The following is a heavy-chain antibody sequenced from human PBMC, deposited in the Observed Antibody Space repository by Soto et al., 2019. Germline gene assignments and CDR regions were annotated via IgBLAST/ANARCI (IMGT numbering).Heavy chain of an antibody. D-gene: IGHD1-1*01. V-gene: IGHV3-15*01. Sequence: GGSLRLSCAASGFTFSDAWMAWVRQAPGRGLEWVGLIKTQTDGEATDFAAPVKGRFTISRDNSKNTVYLQMNSLRAEDTAVYYCAKDLEVSGFWGQGTLVTVSS. J-gene: IGHJ4*02. CDR2: IKTQTDGEAT. CDR1: GFTFSDAW. CDR3: AKDLEVSGF.